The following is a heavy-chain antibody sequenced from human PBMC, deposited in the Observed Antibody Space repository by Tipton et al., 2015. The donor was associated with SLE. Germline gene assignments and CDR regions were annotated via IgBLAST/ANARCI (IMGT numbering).Heavy chain of an antibody. Sequence: LRLSCAVYGGSFSSNYWSWIRQPPGKGLEWIGQINHGGSTNYNPSLRSRVTISVDTSKNQISLKLTSVTAADTAVYYCARRHGYDFWSGRTAFDIWGQGTMVTVSS. CDR3: ARRHGYDFWSGRTAFDI. D-gene: IGHD3-3*01. V-gene: IGHV4-34*01. CDR2: INHGGST. J-gene: IGHJ3*02. CDR1: GGSFSSNY.